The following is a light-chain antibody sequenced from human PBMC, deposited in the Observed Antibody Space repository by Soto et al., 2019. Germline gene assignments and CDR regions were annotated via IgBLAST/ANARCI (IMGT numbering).Light chain of an antibody. CDR2: GAS. V-gene: IGKV3-15*01. J-gene: IGKJ5*01. Sequence: EIVFTQSPDTLSFSPVERATLSCRASQSVSSNLAWYQQKPGQAPRLLIYGASTRATGIPARFSGSGSGTEFTLTISSLQSEDFAVYYCQQYSNWPPITFGQGTRLEI. CDR1: QSVSSN. CDR3: QQYSNWPPIT.